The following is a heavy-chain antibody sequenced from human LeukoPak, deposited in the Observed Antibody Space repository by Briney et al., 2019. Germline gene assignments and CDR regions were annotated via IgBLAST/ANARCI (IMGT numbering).Heavy chain of an antibody. J-gene: IGHJ4*02. Sequence: PGGSLRLSCAASGFTFSSYGMHWASQAPGKGLEWVAVIWYDGNNKYYADSVKGRFTISRDNSQNTLYLQMNSLRVEDTAVYYCAKDTGLVAATRYYFDYWGQGTLVTVSS. CDR3: AKDTGLVAATRYYFDY. CDR2: IWYDGNNK. V-gene: IGHV3-33*06. D-gene: IGHD1-26*01. CDR1: GFTFSSYG.